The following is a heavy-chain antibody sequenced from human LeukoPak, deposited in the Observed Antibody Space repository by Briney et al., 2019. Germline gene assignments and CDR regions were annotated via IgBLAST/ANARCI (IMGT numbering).Heavy chain of an antibody. D-gene: IGHD2-21*02. CDR3: ARGPYCGGDCYQYYFDY. CDR2: ISSSGRYI. V-gene: IGHV3-21*01. CDR1: GFTFSSHS. J-gene: IGHJ4*02. Sequence: GGSLRLSCAASGFTFSSHSMNWVRQAPGKGLEWVSSISSSGRYINYADSVRGRFTISRDNAKNSLYLQMNGLRAEDTAVYYCARGPYCGGDCYQYYFDYWGQGTLVIVSS.